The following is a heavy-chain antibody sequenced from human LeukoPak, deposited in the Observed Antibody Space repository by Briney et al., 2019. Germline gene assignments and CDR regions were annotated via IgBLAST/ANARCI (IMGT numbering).Heavy chain of an antibody. CDR3: ARVTTIKYSSSMNDY. J-gene: IGHJ4*02. D-gene: IGHD6-13*01. Sequence: SETPSLTCAVYGGSFSGYYWSWIRQPPGKGLEWIGEINHSGSTNYNPSLKSRVTISVDTSKNQFSLKLSSVTAADTAVYYCARVTTIKYSSSMNDYWGQGTLVTVSS. CDR2: INHSGST. CDR1: GGSFSGYY. V-gene: IGHV4-34*01.